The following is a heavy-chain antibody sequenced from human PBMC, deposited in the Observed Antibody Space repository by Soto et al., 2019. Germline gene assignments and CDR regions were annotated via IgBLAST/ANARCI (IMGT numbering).Heavy chain of an antibody. Sequence: ASVKVSCKASGYTFTSYAMHWVRQAPGQRLEWMGWMNPNSGNTGYAHKFQGRVTMTRNTSISTAYMELSSLRSDDTAVYYCARSVEWLASFDYWGQGTLVTVSS. CDR3: ARSVEWLASFDY. CDR1: GYTFTSYA. D-gene: IGHD6-19*01. CDR2: MNPNSGNT. J-gene: IGHJ4*02. V-gene: IGHV1-8*02.